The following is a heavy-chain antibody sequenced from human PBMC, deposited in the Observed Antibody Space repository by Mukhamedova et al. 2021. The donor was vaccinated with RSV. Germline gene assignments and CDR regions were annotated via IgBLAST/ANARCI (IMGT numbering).Heavy chain of an antibody. CDR3: ARARGMGQHLGGALEV. Sequence: WIRQPAGKGLEWIGRIYNNGRTDYNSSLKSRVTLSIDPTKIQVSLRLASVTAADTAEYYCARARGMGQHLGGALEVWGQGTLV. J-gene: IGHJ3*01. CDR2: IYNNGRT. V-gene: IGHV4-4*07. D-gene: IGHD3-16*01.